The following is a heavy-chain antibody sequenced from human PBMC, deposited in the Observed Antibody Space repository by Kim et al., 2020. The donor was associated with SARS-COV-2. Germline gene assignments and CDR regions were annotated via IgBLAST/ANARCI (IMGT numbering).Heavy chain of an antibody. J-gene: IGHJ3*02. CDR3: AKESDAFDI. V-gene: IGHV3-30*18. CDR2: TSYDERSK. Sequence: GGSLRLSCAASGFNFSSHVMHWVRQAPGKGLEWVALTSYDERSKFYGGSVKGRFTISRDNSKNVLFLQMDSVRSEDTAVYYCAKESDAFDIWDQGTMVTVSS. CDR1: GFNFSSHV.